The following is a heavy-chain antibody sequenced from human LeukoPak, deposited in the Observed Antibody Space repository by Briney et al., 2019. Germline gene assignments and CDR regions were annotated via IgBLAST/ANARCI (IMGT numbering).Heavy chain of an antibody. CDR2: IYYSGST. CDR1: GGSISSSSYY. J-gene: IGHJ5*02. CDR3: ARHAPYCSSTSCYTRGYWFDP. Sequence: SETLSLTCTVSGGSISSSSYYWGWIRQPPGKGLERIGSIYYSGSTYYNPSLKSRVTISVDTSKNQFSLKLSSVTAADTAVYYCARHAPYCSSTSCYTRGYWFDPWGQGTLVTVSS. V-gene: IGHV4-39*01. D-gene: IGHD2-2*02.